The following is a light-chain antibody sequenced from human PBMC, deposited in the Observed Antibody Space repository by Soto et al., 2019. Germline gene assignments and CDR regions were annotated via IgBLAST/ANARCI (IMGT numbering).Light chain of an antibody. CDR2: GAS. CDR1: QSVSSSY. Sequence: EIVLTQSPGTLSLSPGERATLSCRASQSVSSSYLAWYQQKPGQAPRLLIYGASSRATGIPDRFSGSGSGKDFTLTISRLEPEDFVVYYCQQYGSSPYTFGQGTKLEIK. V-gene: IGKV3-20*01. CDR3: QQYGSSPYT. J-gene: IGKJ2*01.